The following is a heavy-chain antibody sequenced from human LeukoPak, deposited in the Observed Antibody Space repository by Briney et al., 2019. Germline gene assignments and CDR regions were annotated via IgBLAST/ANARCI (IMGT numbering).Heavy chain of an antibody. V-gene: IGHV3-21*01. D-gene: IGHD3-22*01. CDR3: ARETWLLLSKGLYYFDY. J-gene: IGHJ4*02. CDR1: GFTFSSYS. CDR2: ISSSSYI. Sequence: PGGSLRLSCAASGFTFSSYSMNWVRQAPGKGLEWVSSISSSSYIYYADSVKGRFTISRDNAKNSLYLQMNSLRAEDTAVYYCARETWLLLSKGLYYFDYWGQGTLVTVSS.